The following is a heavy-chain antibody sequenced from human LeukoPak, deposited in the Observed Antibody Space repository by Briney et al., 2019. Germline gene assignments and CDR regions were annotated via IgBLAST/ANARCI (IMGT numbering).Heavy chain of an antibody. V-gene: IGHV3-74*01. CDR1: GFTFSSYW. Sequence: GGSLRLSCAASGFTFSSYWMDWVRQAPGKGLVWVSRINSDGSSTSYADSVKGRFTISRDNAKNTLSLQMNSLRAEDMAVYYCARAGHRDAYNWWGQGTLVTVSS. J-gene: IGHJ4*02. CDR2: INSDGSST. CDR3: ARAGHRDAYNW. D-gene: IGHD5-24*01.